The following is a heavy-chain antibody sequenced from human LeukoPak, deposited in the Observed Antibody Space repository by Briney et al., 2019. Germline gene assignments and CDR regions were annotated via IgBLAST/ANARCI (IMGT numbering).Heavy chain of an antibody. CDR2: IYYSGST. V-gene: IGHV4-38-2*02. D-gene: IGHD6-19*01. Sequence: SETLSLTCTVSGYSISSGYFWGWIRPPPGKGLEWIGSIYYSGSTYYNPSLKSRVTISVDTSKNQFSLKLSSVTAADTAVYYCASISSGWANLRYYYYMDVWGKGTTVTVSS. CDR3: ASISSGWANLRYYYYMDV. CDR1: GYSISSGYF. J-gene: IGHJ6*03.